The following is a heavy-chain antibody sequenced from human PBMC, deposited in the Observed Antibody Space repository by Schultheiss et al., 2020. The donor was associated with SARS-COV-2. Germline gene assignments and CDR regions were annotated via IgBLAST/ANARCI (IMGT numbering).Heavy chain of an antibody. CDR3: ARDPPYHYGGNSVDY. CDR1: GYTLTELS. J-gene: IGHJ4*02. V-gene: IGHV1-2*02. D-gene: IGHD4-23*01. Sequence: ASVKVSCKVSGYTLTELSMHWVRQAPGQGLEWMGWINPNSGGTNYAQKFQGRVTMTRDTSISTAYMELSRLRSDDTAVYYCARDPPYHYGGNSVDYWGQGTLVTVSS. CDR2: INPNSGGT.